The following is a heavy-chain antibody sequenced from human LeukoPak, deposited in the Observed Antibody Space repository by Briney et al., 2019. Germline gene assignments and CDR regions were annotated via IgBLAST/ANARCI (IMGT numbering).Heavy chain of an antibody. V-gene: IGHV4-59*08. D-gene: IGHD3-22*01. Sequence: SDTLSLTCNVCGASSRCYYWICIRQPPEKGLEWISYMYYSESPNYNPSLKSRVNMSGDTSRNQFSLKLNSVTAADTAVYLRARRYDTNNRQSFDYWGKG. J-gene: IGHJ4*02. CDR3: ARRYDTNNRQSFDY. CDR2: MYYSESP. CDR1: GASSRCYY.